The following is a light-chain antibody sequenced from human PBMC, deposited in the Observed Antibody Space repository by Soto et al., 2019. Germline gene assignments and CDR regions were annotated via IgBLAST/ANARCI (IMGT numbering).Light chain of an antibody. CDR3: QQYGSSPPYT. CDR1: QTINNNF. V-gene: IGKV3-20*01. J-gene: IGKJ2*01. Sequence: EIVMTQSPGTLSLSPGERATLSCRASQTINNNFLGWYQQKPGQPPRLLIFAASRRATVIPDRFSGSGSGTDFTLNISRVEPGDFGVYYCQQYGSSPPYTFGLGTKLDI. CDR2: AAS.